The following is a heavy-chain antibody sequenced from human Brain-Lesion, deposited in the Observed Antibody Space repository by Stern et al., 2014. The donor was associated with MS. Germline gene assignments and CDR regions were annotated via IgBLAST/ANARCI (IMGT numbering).Heavy chain of an antibody. CDR3: ARHQLGYGYAYLRY. CDR1: GDSLSSSTFY. CDR2: VYYSGNT. J-gene: IGHJ4*02. D-gene: IGHD5-18*01. Sequence: VQLEESGPGLVKPSDTLSLTCSVSGDSLSSSTFYWGWIRQPPGKGPEWIGSVYYSGNTYYHPSLKSRVTISVDTSKTQFSLRLTSVTAADTAVYYCARHQLGYGYAYLRYWGQGTLVTVSS. V-gene: IGHV4-39*01.